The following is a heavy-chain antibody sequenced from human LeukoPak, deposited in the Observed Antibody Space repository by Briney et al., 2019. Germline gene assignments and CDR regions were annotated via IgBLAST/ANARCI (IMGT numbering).Heavy chain of an antibody. V-gene: IGHV4-39*07. CDR3: ARDRIIAVAGPGADWFDP. CDR2: IYYSGST. J-gene: IGHJ5*02. D-gene: IGHD6-19*01. Sequence: SETLSLTCTVSGGSIGSSSYYWGWIRQPPGKGLNWIGSIYYSGSTYYNPPLKSRVTISVDTSKNQFSLKLSSVTAADTAVYYCARDRIIAVAGPGADWFDPWGQGTLVTVSS. CDR1: GGSIGSSSYY.